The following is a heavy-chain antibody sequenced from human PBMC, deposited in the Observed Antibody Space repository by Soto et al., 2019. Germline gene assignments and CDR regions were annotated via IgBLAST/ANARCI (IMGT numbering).Heavy chain of an antibody. CDR1: GDYISSYY. D-gene: IGHD4-17*01. J-gene: IGHJ4*02. CDR2: IHYSGST. Sequence: AETLSLTCTVSGDYISSYYWSWIRQPPGKGLEWIGYIHYSGSTNYNPSLKSRVTISVDTSKNQFSLRLSSVTAADTAVYYCARYESLRGEHYYWGQRSLVTVS. V-gene: IGHV4-59*08. CDR3: ARYESLRGEHYY.